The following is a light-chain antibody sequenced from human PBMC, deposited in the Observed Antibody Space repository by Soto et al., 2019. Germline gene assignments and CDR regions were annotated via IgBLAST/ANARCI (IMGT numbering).Light chain of an antibody. V-gene: IGLV1-51*01. CDR1: TSNIGNNY. J-gene: IGLJ3*02. Sequence: QAVVTQPPSVSSASGLKVTIPCSGSTSNIGNNYVSWYQQLPGTAPKLLIYDNNRRPSGIPDRFSASKSGTSATLGITGLQTGDEADYYCATWDSSLSGGVFGGGTKLTVL. CDR3: ATWDSSLSGGV. CDR2: DNN.